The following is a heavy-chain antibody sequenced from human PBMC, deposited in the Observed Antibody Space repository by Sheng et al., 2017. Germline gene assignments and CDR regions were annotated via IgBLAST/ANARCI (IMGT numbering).Heavy chain of an antibody. CDR2: ISGSGGST. J-gene: IGHJ6*03. D-gene: IGHD3-10*01. V-gene: IGHV3-23*01. CDR1: GFTFSSYA. Sequence: EVQLLESGGGLVQPGGSLRLSCAAYGFTFSSYAMSWVRQAPGKGLEWVSAISGSGGSTYYADSVKGRFTISRDNSKNTLYLQMNSLRAEDTAVYYCAKGPGTMVRGAKYRHYYYYMDVWGKGTTVTVSS. CDR3: AKGPGTMVRGAKYRHYYYYMDV.